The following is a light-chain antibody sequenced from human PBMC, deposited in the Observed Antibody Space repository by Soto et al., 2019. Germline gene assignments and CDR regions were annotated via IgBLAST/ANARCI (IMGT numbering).Light chain of an antibody. CDR2: TNN. J-gene: IGLJ2*01. V-gene: IGLV1-44*01. CDR1: ISNIGGNT. Sequence: QSVLTQPPSASGTPGQRVTISCSGSISNIGGNTVNWYQQLPGTAPKLLMYTNNQRPSGVPDRFSGSKSGTYASLAISGLQSEDEADYYCAAWDDSLNGVVFGGGTQLTVL. CDR3: AAWDDSLNGVV.